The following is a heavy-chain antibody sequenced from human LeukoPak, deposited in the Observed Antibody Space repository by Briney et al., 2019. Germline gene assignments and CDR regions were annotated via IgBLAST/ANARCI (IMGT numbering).Heavy chain of an antibody. V-gene: IGHV3-53*01. J-gene: IGHJ2*01. Sequence: GGSLRLSCAASGFTVSSNYMSWVRQAPGKGLEWVSAISSGDNTYYTDSVKGRFTISRDNSKSTLYLQMNSLRGEDTAIYYCARDWYFDLWGRGTLVTVSS. CDR1: GFTVSSNY. CDR3: ARDWYFDL. CDR2: ISSGDNT.